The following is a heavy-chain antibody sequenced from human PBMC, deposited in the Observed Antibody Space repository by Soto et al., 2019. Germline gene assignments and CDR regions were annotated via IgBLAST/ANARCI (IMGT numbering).Heavy chain of an antibody. Sequence: QVQLVESGGGVVQPGRSLRLSCAASGFTFSSYGMHWVRQALGKGLEWVAVISYDGSNKYYADSVKGRFTISRDNSKNTLYLQMNSLRAEDTAVYYCAKESSSERGWFYGMDVWGQGTTVTVSS. J-gene: IGHJ6*02. CDR3: AKESSSERGWFYGMDV. CDR1: GFTFSSYG. D-gene: IGHD6-6*01. V-gene: IGHV3-30*18. CDR2: ISYDGSNK.